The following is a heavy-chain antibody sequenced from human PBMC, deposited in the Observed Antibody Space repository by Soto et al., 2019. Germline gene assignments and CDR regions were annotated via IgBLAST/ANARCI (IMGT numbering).Heavy chain of an antibody. J-gene: IGHJ4*02. Sequence: ASVKVSCKASGYAFTGVNIHWVRQAPGQRLEWMGWINAGNGNTKYSQKFQGRVTFTRDTSANTAYMELSSLISEDTAVYYCARPKGYDDCLDLWGQGTLVTVS. V-gene: IGHV1-3*01. D-gene: IGHD2-21*02. CDR2: INAGNGNT. CDR3: ARPKGYDDCLDL. CDR1: GYAFTGVN.